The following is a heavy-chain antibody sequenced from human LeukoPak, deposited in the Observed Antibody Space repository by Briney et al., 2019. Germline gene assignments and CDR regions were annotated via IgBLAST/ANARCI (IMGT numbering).Heavy chain of an antibody. CDR2: IKRNIDGGTT. CDR1: GFTFSSTW. D-gene: IGHD1/OR15-1a*01. V-gene: IGHV3-15*01. J-gene: IGHJ4*02. Sequence: PGGSLRLSCAASGFTFSSTWMSWVRQAPGKGLGWVGRIKRNIDGGTTDYAAPVNGRFTISRDDSKNTLYLQMNSLKTEDTAVYYCVTGLGRTDHDYWGQGTLVTVSS. CDR3: VTGLGRTDHDY.